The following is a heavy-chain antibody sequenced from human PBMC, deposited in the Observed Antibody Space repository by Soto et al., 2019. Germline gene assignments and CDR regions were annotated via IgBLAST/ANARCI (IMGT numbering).Heavy chain of an antibody. J-gene: IGHJ6*03. CDR2: ISGSGGST. D-gene: IGHD2-2*01. Sequence: GGSLRLSCAASGFTFSSYAMSWVRQAPGKGLEWVSAISGSGGSTYYADSVKGRFTISRDNSKNTLYLQMNSLRAEDTAVYYCAKDSIVVVPAAAAPFNYYYYYMDVWGKGTTVTVSS. V-gene: IGHV3-23*01. CDR3: AKDSIVVVPAAAAPFNYYYYYMDV. CDR1: GFTFSSYA.